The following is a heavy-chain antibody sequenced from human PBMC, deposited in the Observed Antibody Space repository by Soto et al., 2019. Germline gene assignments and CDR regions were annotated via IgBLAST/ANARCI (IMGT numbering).Heavy chain of an antibody. CDR1: GGSMSSYY. V-gene: IGHV4-59*12. CDR3: ARSRSTKLDYYYYGMDV. Sequence: SETLSLTCTVSGGSMSSYYWTWIRRPPGKGLEWIGYISYTGSTKYNPSLNSRLTISVDTSKNQFSLQLNSVTPEDTAVYYCARSRSTKLDYYYYGMDVWGQGTTVTVSS. D-gene: IGHD2-8*01. J-gene: IGHJ6*02. CDR2: ISYTGST.